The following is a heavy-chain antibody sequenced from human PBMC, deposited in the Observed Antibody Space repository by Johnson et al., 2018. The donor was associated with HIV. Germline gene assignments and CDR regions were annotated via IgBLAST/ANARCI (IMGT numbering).Heavy chain of an antibody. Sequence: QVQLVESGGGVVQPGRSLRLSCAASGFTFSSYAMHWVRQAPAKGLEWVAVISYDGNNTYNADSVKGRFTISRDNPRNTLYLQMGSLRAEDMAVYYCARERSGSYYVDAFDIWGQGTMVTVSS. J-gene: IGHJ3*02. CDR3: ARERSGSYYVDAFDI. V-gene: IGHV3-30*14. D-gene: IGHD1-26*01. CDR2: ISYDGNNT. CDR1: GFTFSSYA.